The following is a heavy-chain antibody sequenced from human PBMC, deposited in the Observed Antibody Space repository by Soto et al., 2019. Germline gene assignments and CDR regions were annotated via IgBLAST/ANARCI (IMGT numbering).Heavy chain of an antibody. CDR1: GGSITDNY. J-gene: IGHJ5*02. CDR2: IYYTGIT. CDR3: ARALYYDFGGGRNWFDP. Sequence: SETLSLTCSVSGGSITDNYWTWIRQSPGKGLEWVGYIYYTGITNYNPSLKRRVTISLDRSKNQFSLKLDSVTAADTAVYYCARALYYDFGGGRNWFDPRGQGTLVTVSS. V-gene: IGHV4-59*01. D-gene: IGHD3-3*01.